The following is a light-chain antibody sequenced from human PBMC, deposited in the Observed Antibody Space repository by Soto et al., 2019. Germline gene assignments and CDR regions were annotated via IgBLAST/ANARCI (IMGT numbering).Light chain of an antibody. CDR2: KAS. V-gene: IGKV1-5*03. Sequence: DIPMTQSPSTLSASVGDRVTITCRASQSINNWLAWYQQKPGKAPNLLIYKASSLESGVPSRFSGSGSGTEFTLTVSSLQPDDFATYYCQQYDSYPFTFGGGTKVEIQ. CDR3: QQYDSYPFT. J-gene: IGKJ4*01. CDR1: QSINNW.